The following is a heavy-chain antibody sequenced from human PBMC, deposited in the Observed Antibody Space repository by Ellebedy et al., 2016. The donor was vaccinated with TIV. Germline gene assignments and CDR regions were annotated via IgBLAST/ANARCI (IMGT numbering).Heavy chain of an antibody. V-gene: IGHV3-7*01. CDR2: IKQDGSEK. D-gene: IGHD5-24*01. CDR3: ARDTGWLQKLTDAFDI. CDR1: GFTFSSYW. J-gene: IGHJ3*02. Sequence: GGSLRLXXAASGFTFSSYWMSWVRQAPGKGLEWVANIKQDGSEKYYVDSVKGRFTISRGNAKNSLYLQMNSLRAEDTAVYYCARDTGWLQKLTDAFDIWGQGTMVTVSS.